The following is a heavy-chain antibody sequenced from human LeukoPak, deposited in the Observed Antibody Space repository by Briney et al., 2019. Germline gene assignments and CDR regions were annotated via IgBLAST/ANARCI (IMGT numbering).Heavy chain of an antibody. V-gene: IGHV3-30-3*01. J-gene: IGHJ6*02. CDR1: GFTFSSYA. Sequence: EPGGSLRLSCAASGFTFSSYAMHWVRQAPGKGLEWVAVISYDGSNKYYADSVKGRFTISRDNSKNTLYLQMNSLRAEDTAVYYCARGVGSASCYYYGMDVWGQGTTVTASS. D-gene: IGHD6-19*01. CDR3: ARGVGSASCYYYGMDV. CDR2: ISYDGSNK.